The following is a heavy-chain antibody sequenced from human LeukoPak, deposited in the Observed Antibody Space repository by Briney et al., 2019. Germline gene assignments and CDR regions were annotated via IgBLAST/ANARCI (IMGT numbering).Heavy chain of an antibody. CDR2: IYPGDSDT. CDR3: ARYWSASQIAAMHY. V-gene: IGHV5-51*01. D-gene: IGHD3-3*01. J-gene: IGHJ4*02. Sequence: GESLKFSCKGSGNSFTTYWIGWVRKMPGKGLEWMGIIYPGDSDTAYSPSFQGQVTISTDKSITTAYLQWSSLKASDTAIYYCARYWSASQIAAMHYWGQGTLVTVS. CDR1: GNSFTTYW.